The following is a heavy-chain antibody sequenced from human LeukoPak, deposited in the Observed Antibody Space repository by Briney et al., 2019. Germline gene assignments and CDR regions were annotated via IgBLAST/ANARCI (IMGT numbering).Heavy chain of an antibody. J-gene: IGHJ4*02. V-gene: IGHV3-30*02. CDR1: GFTFSSYG. D-gene: IGHD5-12*01. CDR2: IRYDGSNK. CDR3: AKGAPFSGYDYGYFDY. Sequence: GRSLRLSCAASGFTFSSYGMHWVRQAPGKGLEWVAFIRYDGSNKYYADSVKGRFTISRDNSKNTLYLQMNSLRAEDTAVYYCAKGAPFSGYDYGYFDYWGQGTLVTVSS.